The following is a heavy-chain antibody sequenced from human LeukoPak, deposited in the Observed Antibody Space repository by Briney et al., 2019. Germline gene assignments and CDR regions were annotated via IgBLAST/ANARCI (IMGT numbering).Heavy chain of an antibody. V-gene: IGHV4-59*01. D-gene: IGHD2-21*02. CDR2: IYYSGST. J-gene: IGHJ4*02. CDR3: ARSVVVTAVFDY. Sequence: SETLSLTCTVSGGSISSYYWSWIRQPPGKGLEWIRYIYYSGSTNYNPSLKSRVTISVDTSKNQFSLKLSSVTAADTAVYYCARSVVVTAVFDYWGQGTLVTVSS. CDR1: GGSISSYY.